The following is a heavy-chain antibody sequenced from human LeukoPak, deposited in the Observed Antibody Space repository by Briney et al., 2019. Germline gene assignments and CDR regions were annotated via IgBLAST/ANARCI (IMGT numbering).Heavy chain of an antibody. Sequence: PGGSLRLSCAASGFTFSSYSMNWVRQAPGKGLEWVSSISSSSSYIYYADSVKGQFTISRDNAKNSLYLQMNSLRAEDTAVYYCARKGYCSGGSCHPDAFDIWGQGTMVTVSS. CDR3: ARKGYCSGGSCHPDAFDI. CDR2: ISSSSSYI. V-gene: IGHV3-21*01. J-gene: IGHJ3*02. D-gene: IGHD2-15*01. CDR1: GFTFSSYS.